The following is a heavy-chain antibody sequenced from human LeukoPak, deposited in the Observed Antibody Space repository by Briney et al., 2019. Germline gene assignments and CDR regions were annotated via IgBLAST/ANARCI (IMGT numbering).Heavy chain of an antibody. CDR2: IYHSGST. CDR3: ASTDRITIFGVVSD. D-gene: IGHD3-3*01. V-gene: IGHV4-38-2*02. CDR1: GYSISSGYY. J-gene: IGHJ4*02. Sequence: SETLSLTCTVSGYSISSGYYWGWIWQPPGKGLEWIGSIYHSGSTYYNPSLKSRVTISVDTSKNQFSLKLSSVTAADTAVYYCASTDRITIFGVVSDWGQGTLVTVSS.